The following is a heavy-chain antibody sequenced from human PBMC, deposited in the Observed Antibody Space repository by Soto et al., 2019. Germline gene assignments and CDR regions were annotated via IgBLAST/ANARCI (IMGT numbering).Heavy chain of an antibody. Sequence: QVQLVHSGTEVQKPGASVRVSCKASGYTFTSYAIHWVRQAPGQRLEWMGWINAGNGNTKYSQKFQGRVTITRDTSASTAYMELSSLRYVDTAVYYCVIAPGSGGMDVWGQGTTVTVSS. CDR1: GYTFTSYA. CDR3: VIAPGSGGMDV. D-gene: IGHD3-10*01. CDR2: INAGNGNT. J-gene: IGHJ6*02. V-gene: IGHV1-3*01.